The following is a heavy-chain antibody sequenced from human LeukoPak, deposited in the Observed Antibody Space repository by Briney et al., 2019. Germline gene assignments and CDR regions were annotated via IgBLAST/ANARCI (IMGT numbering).Heavy chain of an antibody. CDR1: GYSISSGYY. J-gene: IGHJ4*02. CDR3: ARAVAGTLDY. CDR2: IYHSGST. V-gene: IGHV4-38-2*02. Sequence: SETLSLTCTVSGYSISSGYYWGWIRQPPGKGLEWIGSIYHSGSTYYNPSLKSRVTISVDTSKNQFSLKLSSVTAADTAVYYCARAVAGTLDYWGQGTLVTVSS. D-gene: IGHD6-19*01.